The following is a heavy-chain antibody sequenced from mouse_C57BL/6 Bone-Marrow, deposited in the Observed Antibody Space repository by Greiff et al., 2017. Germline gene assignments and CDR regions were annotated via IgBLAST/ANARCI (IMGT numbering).Heavy chain of an antibody. CDR1: GYTFTSCG. J-gene: IGHJ3*01. V-gene: IGHV1-81*01. CDR2: IYPRSGNT. CDR3: ARRRTETTGFAY. Sequence: VQLVESGAELARPGASVKLSCKASGYTFTSCGISWVKQRTGQGLEWIGEIYPRSGNTYYNAKFKGKATLTADKSSSTAYMELRSLTSEDSAVYFCARRRTETTGFAYWGQGTLVTVSA. D-gene: IGHD5-5*01.